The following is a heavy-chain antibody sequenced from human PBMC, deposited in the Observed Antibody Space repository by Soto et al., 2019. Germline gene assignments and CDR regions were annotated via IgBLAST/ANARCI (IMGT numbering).Heavy chain of an antibody. CDR1: GGSINTVNYF. CDR3: ARGPSGDKVDY. J-gene: IGHJ4*02. CDR2: IYNCGTT. V-gene: IGHV4-30-4*01. D-gene: IGHD7-27*01. Sequence: QGQLQESGPGLVKPSQTLSLTCTGSGGSINTVNYFWSWIRQSPDKCLEWIGHIYNCGTTYNHPSLTSRVTISGDTSNNQFSLKLSSVSAADTAVYYCARGPSGDKVDYWGQGTLVTVSS.